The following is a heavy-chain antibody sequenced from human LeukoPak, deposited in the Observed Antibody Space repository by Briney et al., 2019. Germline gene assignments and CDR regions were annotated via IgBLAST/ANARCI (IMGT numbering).Heavy chain of an antibody. V-gene: IGHV3-30*18. D-gene: IGHD5-12*01. J-gene: IGHJ4*02. Sequence: GGSLRLSCAASGFTFSSYGMHWVRQAPGKGLDWVAVISYDGSNKYYADSVKGRFTISRDNSMHTLYLQMNSLRAEDTAVNYCAKGSNRGAATIDYWGQGTLVTVSS. CDR2: ISYDGSNK. CDR1: GFTFSSYG. CDR3: AKGSNRGAATIDY.